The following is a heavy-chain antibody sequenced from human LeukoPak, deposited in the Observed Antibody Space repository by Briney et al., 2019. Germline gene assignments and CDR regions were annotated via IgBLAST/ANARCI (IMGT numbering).Heavy chain of an antibody. CDR1: GGSISSGGYY. CDR3: ARQPLLGSYWFFDL. V-gene: IGHV4-31*03. Sequence: SETLSLTCTVSGGSISSGGYYWSWIRQHPGKGLEWIGYIYYSGSTYYNPSLKSRVTISVDTSKNQFSLKLSSVTAADTAVYYCARQPLLGSYWFFDLWGRGTLVTVSS. D-gene: IGHD2-8*02. CDR2: IYYSGST. J-gene: IGHJ2*01.